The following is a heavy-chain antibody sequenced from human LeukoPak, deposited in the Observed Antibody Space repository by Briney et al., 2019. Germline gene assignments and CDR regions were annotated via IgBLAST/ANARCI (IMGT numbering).Heavy chain of an antibody. V-gene: IGHV4-59*01. CDR3: ARGRANYDSTGYGY. J-gene: IGHJ4*02. D-gene: IGHD3-22*01. CDR1: GGSISSYY. CDR2: IYHSGST. Sequence: SETLSLTCTVSGGSISSYYWSWIRQPPGKGLEWIGYIYHSGSTNYNPSLKSRVTISVDTSKNQFSVKLSSVTAADTAVYYCARGRANYDSTGYGYWGQGTLVTVSS.